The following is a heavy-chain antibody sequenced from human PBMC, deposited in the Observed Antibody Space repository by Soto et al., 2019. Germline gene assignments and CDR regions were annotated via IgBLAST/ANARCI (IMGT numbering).Heavy chain of an antibody. Sequence: SLKVSRKSSVGTFINYVITGVRQPPGQGVEWMGGIIPIADTTNYAQNFQGRVTITADESTSTAYMELSSLRSEATAVYYCARSQGSSTSLESYYYYYGLDVWGQGTTVTVSS. CDR1: VGTFINYV. CDR2: IIPIADTT. V-gene: IGHV1-69*13. D-gene: IGHD2-2*01. CDR3: ARSQGSSTSLESYYYYYGLDV. J-gene: IGHJ6*02.